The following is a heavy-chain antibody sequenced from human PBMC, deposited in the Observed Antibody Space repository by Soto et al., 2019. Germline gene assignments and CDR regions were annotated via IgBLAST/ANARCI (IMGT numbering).Heavy chain of an antibody. Sequence: PSETLSLTCTVSGGSISSYYWSWIRQPPGKGLEWIGYIYYSGSTNYNPSLKSRVTISVDTSKNQFSLKLSSVTAADTAVYYCARDLGEPTGPYYYYGMDVWGQGTTVTVSS. CDR2: IYYSGST. J-gene: IGHJ6*02. V-gene: IGHV4-59*12. CDR1: GGSISSYY. CDR3: ARDLGEPTGPYYYYGMDV. D-gene: IGHD3-16*01.